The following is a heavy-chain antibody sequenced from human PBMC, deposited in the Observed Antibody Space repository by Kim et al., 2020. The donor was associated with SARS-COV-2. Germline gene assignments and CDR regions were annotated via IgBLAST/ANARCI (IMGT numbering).Heavy chain of an antibody. CDR2: IYYSGST. Sequence: SETLSLTCSVSGGSISSSNYYWGWIRQPPGKGLEWIGSIYYSGSTYYNPSLKSRVIISVDTSKNQFSLKLSSVTAADTAVYYCASWGREGHCSGGSCYAPYFQHWGQGTLVTVSS. CDR3: ASWGREGHCSGGSCYAPYFQH. J-gene: IGHJ1*01. CDR1: GGSISSSNYY. D-gene: IGHD2-15*01. V-gene: IGHV4-39*01.